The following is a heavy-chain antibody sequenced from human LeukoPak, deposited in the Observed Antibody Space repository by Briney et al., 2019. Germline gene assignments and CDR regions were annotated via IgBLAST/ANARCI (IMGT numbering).Heavy chain of an antibody. J-gene: IGHJ4*02. V-gene: IGHV3-53*01. CDR3: ALQNDSSPFDY. Sequence: GGSLRLSCTVSGFSVSAIYLSWVRQVPGKGLQWVSGIYSAGTSFHAESLEGRFTVSRDNSKNTLYLQMNSLRAEDTAVYYCALQNDSSPFDYWGQGTLVTVSS. D-gene: IGHD3-22*01. CDR2: IYSAGTS. CDR1: GFSVSAIY.